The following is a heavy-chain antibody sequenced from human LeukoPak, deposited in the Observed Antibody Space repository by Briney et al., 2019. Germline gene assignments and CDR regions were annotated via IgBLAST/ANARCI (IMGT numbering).Heavy chain of an antibody. CDR3: ARLGARQMLEY. Sequence: GGSLRLSCAASEFTFNSYWMSWVRQAPGEGLEWVANIKQDGGQIYYLDSVKGRSTVSRDNAKNSLYLQMNSLRAEDTAVYYCARLGARQMLEYWGQGTLVTVSS. D-gene: IGHD4-17*01. V-gene: IGHV3-7*01. CDR2: IKQDGGQI. J-gene: IGHJ4*02. CDR1: EFTFNSYW.